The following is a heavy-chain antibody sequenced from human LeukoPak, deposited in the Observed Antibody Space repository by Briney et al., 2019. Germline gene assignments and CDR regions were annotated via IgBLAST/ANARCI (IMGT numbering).Heavy chain of an antibody. CDR2: INVGSN. D-gene: IGHD3-10*01. Sequence: SETLSLTCALYGGSFSGYYCSWLPPPPRKGLEWIGEINVGSNNYNTSLKSRVTISVDTSMNQFSLKLSSVTAADTAEYYGARGLWFGESRPYYYDYWGQGNLVTVST. CDR3: ARGLWFGESRPYYYDY. J-gene: IGHJ4*02. CDR1: GGSFSGYY. V-gene: IGHV4-34*01.